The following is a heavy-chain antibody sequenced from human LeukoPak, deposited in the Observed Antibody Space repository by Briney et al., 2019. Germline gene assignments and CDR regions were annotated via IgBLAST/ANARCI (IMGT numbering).Heavy chain of an antibody. V-gene: IGHV3-23*01. CDR3: ASHPGSYYYMDV. CDR2: ISGSGGST. J-gene: IGHJ6*03. CDR1: GFTFSSYA. D-gene: IGHD1-26*01. Sequence: PGGSLRLSCAASGFTFSSYAMSWVRQAPGKGLEWVSAISGSGGSTYYADSVKGRFTISRDNSKNTLYLQMNSLRAEDTAVYYCASHPGSYYYMDVWGKGTTVTVSS.